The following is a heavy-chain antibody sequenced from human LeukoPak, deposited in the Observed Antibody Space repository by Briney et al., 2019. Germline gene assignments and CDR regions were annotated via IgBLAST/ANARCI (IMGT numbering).Heavy chain of an antibody. CDR3: ARDHSGSYYNPFDY. D-gene: IGHD3-10*01. V-gene: IGHV1-18*01. CDR2: ISAYNGNT. CDR1: GYTLTSYG. Sequence: ASVKVSCKASGYTLTSYGISWVRQAPGQGLEWMGWISAYNGNTNYAQKLQGRVTMTTDTSTSTAYMELRSLRSDDTAVYYCARDHSGSYYNPFDYWGQGTLVTVSS. J-gene: IGHJ4*02.